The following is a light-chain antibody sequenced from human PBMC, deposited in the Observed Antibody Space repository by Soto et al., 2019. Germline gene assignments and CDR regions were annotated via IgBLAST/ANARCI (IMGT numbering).Light chain of an antibody. V-gene: IGKV1-39*01. Sequence: DIHMTQSPSSLSASVGNIVTITCRASQGIRNDLGWYQQKPGKAPKRLIYAASSLQSGVPSRFSGSGSGTDFTLTISSMQPEDFATYYCQQSYSTITFGQGTRLEIK. CDR2: AAS. CDR1: QGIRND. J-gene: IGKJ5*01. CDR3: QQSYSTIT.